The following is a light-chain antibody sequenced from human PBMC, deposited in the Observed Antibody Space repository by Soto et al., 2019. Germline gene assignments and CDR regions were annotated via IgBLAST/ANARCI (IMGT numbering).Light chain of an antibody. CDR3: QQRNGWPLT. J-gene: IGKJ4*01. CDR2: EAS. Sequence: VLTQSPDTLSLSPGERATLSCRASQDVGKFLVWYHQKPGLSPSLVIYEASKRATDIPDRFSGSGSGTAFTLTINRLEPEDVGFYYCQQRNGWPLTFGGGTKVELK. V-gene: IGKV3-11*01. CDR1: QDVGKF.